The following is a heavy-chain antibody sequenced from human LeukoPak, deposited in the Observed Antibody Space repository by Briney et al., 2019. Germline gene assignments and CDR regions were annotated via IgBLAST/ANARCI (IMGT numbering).Heavy chain of an antibody. Sequence: SQTLSLTCTVSGGSISRGSYYWSWIRQPAGKGLEWIGRIYTSGSTNHNPSLKSRVTISVDTSKNQFSLKLSSVTAADTAVYYCARTPITGKIAACTFDYWGQGTLVTVSS. CDR3: ARTPITGKIAACTFDY. CDR1: GGSISRGSYY. D-gene: IGHD6-13*01. V-gene: IGHV4-61*02. CDR2: IYTSGST. J-gene: IGHJ4*02.